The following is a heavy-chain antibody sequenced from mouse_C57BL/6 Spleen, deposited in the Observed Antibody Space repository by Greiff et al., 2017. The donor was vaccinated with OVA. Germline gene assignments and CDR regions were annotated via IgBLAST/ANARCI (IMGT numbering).Heavy chain of an antibody. V-gene: IGHV5-16*01. D-gene: IGHD2-4*01. Sequence: EVMLVESEGGLVQPGRSMKLSCTASGFTFSDYYMAWVRQVPEKGLEWVANINYDGSSTYYLDSLKSRFIISRDNAKNILYLQMSSLKSEDTATYYCARAYDYVYYFDYWGQGTTLTVSS. CDR1: GFTFSDYY. CDR2: INYDGSST. J-gene: IGHJ2*01. CDR3: ARAYDYVYYFDY.